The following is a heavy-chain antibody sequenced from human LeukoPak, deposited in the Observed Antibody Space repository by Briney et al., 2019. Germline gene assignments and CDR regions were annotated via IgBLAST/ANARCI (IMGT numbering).Heavy chain of an antibody. CDR3: AKSDYYDSSGYYMYYFDY. D-gene: IGHD3-22*01. Sequence: PGGSLRLSCAASGFTFSSYAMSWVRQAPGKGLEWVSAISGSGGSTYYADSVKGRFTISRDNSKNTLYLQMNSLRAEDTAVYYCAKSDYYDSSGYYMYYFDYWGQGTLVTVSS. CDR2: ISGSGGST. J-gene: IGHJ4*02. V-gene: IGHV3-23*01. CDR1: GFTFSSYA.